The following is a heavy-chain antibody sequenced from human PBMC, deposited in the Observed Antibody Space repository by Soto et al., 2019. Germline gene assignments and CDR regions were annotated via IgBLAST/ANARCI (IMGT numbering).Heavy chain of an antibody. D-gene: IGHD3-22*01. CDR2: ISYDGSNK. J-gene: IGHJ4*02. CDR3: AKGGYYDSSGYYSFDY. CDR1: GFTFSSYG. Sequence: QVQLVESGGGVVQPGRSLRLSCAASGFTFSSYGMHWVRQAPGKGLEWVAVISYDGSNKYYADSVKGRFTISRDYSKNTLYLQMNSLRAEDTAVYYCAKGGYYDSSGYYSFDYWGQGTLVTVSS. V-gene: IGHV3-30*18.